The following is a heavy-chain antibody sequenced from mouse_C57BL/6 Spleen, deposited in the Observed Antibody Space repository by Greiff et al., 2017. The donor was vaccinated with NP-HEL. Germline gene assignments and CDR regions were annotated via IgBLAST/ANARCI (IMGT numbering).Heavy chain of an antibody. CDR3: ARRGGSSYGYFDV. V-gene: IGHV1-82*01. Sequence: QVHVKQSGPELVKPGASVKISCKASGYAFSSSWMNWVKQRPGKGLEWIGRIYPGDGDTNYNGKFKGKATLTADKSSSTAYMQLSSLTSEDSAVYFCARRGGSSYGYFDVWGTGTTVTVSS. CDR1: GYAFSSSW. CDR2: IYPGDGDT. J-gene: IGHJ1*03. D-gene: IGHD1-1*01.